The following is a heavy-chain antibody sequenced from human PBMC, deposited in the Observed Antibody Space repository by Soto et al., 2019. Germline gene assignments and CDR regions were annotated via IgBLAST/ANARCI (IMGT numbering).Heavy chain of an antibody. D-gene: IGHD6-19*01. CDR3: ARAFGRYSSGWPSEY. V-gene: IGHV1-18*01. J-gene: IGHJ4*02. CDR2: ISAYNGNT. CDR1: GYTFTSYG. Sequence: ASVKVSCKASGYTFTSYGISWVRQAPGQGLEWMGWISAYNGNTNYAQKLQGRVTMTTDTSTSTAYMELRSLRSDDTAVYYCARAFGRYSSGWPSEYWGQGTLVNVSS.